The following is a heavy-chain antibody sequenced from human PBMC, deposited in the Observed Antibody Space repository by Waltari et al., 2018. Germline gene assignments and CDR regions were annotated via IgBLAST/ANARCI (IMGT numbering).Heavy chain of an antibody. CDR2: VNPSAGST. CDR1: GYIFTNSY. D-gene: IGHD3-10*01. J-gene: IGHJ4*02. V-gene: IGHV1-46*01. Sequence: QAHLVQSGAEVQKPGASVRVSCKASGYIFTNSYIHWLRQAPGQGLEWMGTVNPSAGSTDYAQKFQGRVTMTRDTSTSTVYMELSSLRSDDTAVYYCARVAFYDSGSYFDYWGQGTLVTVSS. CDR3: ARVAFYDSGSYFDY.